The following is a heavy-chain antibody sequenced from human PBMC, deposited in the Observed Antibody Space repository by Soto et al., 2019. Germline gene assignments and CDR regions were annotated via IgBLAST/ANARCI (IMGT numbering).Heavy chain of an antibody. CDR1: GYTFTSYG. D-gene: IGHD2-8*01. CDR2: IIPIFGTA. J-gene: IGHJ5*02. V-gene: IGHV1-69*06. Sequence: SVKVSCKASGYTFTSYGISWVRQAPGQGLEWMGGIIPIFGTANYAQKFQGRVTITADKSTSTAYMELSSLRSEDTAVYYCARARIRDCTNGVCYDWFDPWGQGTLVTVSS. CDR3: ARARIRDCTNGVCYDWFDP.